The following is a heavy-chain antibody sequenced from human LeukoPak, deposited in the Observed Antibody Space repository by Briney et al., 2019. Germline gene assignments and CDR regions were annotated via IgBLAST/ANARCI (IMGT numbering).Heavy chain of an antibody. J-gene: IGHJ4*02. CDR2: ISGSGTSA. CDR3: AKKVGGSSSFDN. CDR1: GFTFSNYG. V-gene: IGHV3-23*01. Sequence: GGSLRLSCAASGFTFSNYGMSWVRQAPGKGLEWVSGISGSGTSAYYPDSVKGRFTISRDNSKNTLSLQMNSLRAEDTAIYYCAKKVGGSSSFDNWGQGTLVTVSS. D-gene: IGHD3-10*01.